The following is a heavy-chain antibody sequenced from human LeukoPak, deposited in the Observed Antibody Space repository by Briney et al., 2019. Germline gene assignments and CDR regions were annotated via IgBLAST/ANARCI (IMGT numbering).Heavy chain of an antibody. CDR3: ARGGIVVVPAATKRYNWFDP. V-gene: IGHV1-2*02. J-gene: IGHJ5*02. CDR2: VNPNSGGT. CDR1: GYTFTSYD. D-gene: IGHD2-2*01. Sequence: ASVKVSCKASGYTFTSYDINWVRQAPGQGLEWMGWVNPNSGGTNYAQKFQGRVTMTRDTSTSTAYMELSRLRSDDTAVYYCARGGIVVVPAATKRYNWFDPWGQGTLVTVSS.